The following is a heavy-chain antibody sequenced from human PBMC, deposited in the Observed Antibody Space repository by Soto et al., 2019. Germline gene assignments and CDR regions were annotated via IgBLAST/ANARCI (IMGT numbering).Heavy chain of an antibody. CDR3: ASNPRDPYTMVRGVISYFDY. V-gene: IGHV3-23*01. CDR2: ISGSGGST. CDR1: GFTFSSYA. Sequence: GGSLRLSCAASGFTFSSYAMSWGRQAPGKGLEWGSAISGSGGSTYYADSVKGRFTISRDNSKNTLYLQMNSLRAEDTAVYYCASNPRDPYTMVRGVISYFDYWGQGTLVTVSS. J-gene: IGHJ4*02. D-gene: IGHD3-10*01.